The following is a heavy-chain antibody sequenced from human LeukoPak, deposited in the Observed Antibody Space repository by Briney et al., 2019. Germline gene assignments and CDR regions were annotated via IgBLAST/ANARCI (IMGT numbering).Heavy chain of an antibody. Sequence: YPGGSLRLSCAASGFTFSSYGRHWVRQAPGKGLEWVAVIWYDGSNKYYADSVKGRFTISRDNSKNTLYLQMNSLRAEDTAVYYCARELAYYDSTGAFDYWGQGTLVTVSS. D-gene: IGHD3-22*01. CDR2: IWYDGSNK. J-gene: IGHJ4*02. CDR3: ARELAYYDSTGAFDY. V-gene: IGHV3-33*01. CDR1: GFTFSSYG.